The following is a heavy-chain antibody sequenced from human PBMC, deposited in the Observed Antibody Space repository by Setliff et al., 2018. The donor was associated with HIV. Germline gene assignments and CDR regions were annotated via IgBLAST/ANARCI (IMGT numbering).Heavy chain of an antibody. V-gene: IGHV4-59*11. D-gene: IGHD4-17*01. CDR2: IYSTGST. CDR3: AKGAGFYGDYTFDY. CDR1: GASISSHY. Sequence: PSETLSLTCTVSGASISSHYWSWIRQSPGRELEWIGYIYSTGSTNYNPSLQSRVSISMDASKNKFSLKVTSVTSADTAVYYCAKGAGFYGDYTFDYWGQGHLVTVS. J-gene: IGHJ4*02.